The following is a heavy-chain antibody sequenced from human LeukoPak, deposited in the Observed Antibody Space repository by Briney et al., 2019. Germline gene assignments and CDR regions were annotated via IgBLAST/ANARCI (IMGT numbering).Heavy chain of an antibody. Sequence: PGGSLRLSCAASGFTFSSYWMSWVRQAPGKGLEWVANIKQDGSEKYYVDSVKGRFTISRDNAKKSLYLQMNSLRAEDTAVYYCARDQRGSGWGPWGLKYGMDVWGQGTTVTVSS. CDR3: ARDQRGSGWGPWGLKYGMDV. D-gene: IGHD6-19*01. CDR1: GFTFSSYW. CDR2: IKQDGSEK. V-gene: IGHV3-7*01. J-gene: IGHJ6*02.